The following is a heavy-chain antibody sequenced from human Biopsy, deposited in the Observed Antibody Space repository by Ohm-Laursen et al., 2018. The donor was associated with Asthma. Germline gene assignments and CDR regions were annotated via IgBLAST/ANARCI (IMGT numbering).Heavy chain of an antibody. CDR2: INPNSGGT. J-gene: IGHJ4*02. Sequence: ASVKVSCKASGYTFTGYYMHWVRQAPGQGLEWMGRINPNSGGTNYAQKFQGRVTMTTDTSTDTAYMELRSLRSDDTAVYYCARHPYNFGGFDYWGQGSLVLVSS. CDR3: ARHPYNFGGFDY. V-gene: IGHV1-2*06. D-gene: IGHD5-24*01. CDR1: GYTFTGYY.